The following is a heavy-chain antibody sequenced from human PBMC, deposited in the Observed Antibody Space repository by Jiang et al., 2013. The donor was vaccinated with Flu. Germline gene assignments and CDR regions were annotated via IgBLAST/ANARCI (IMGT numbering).Heavy chain of an antibody. Sequence: GLVKPSETLSLTCTVSGGSTTSYYWNWIRQPPGKGLEWIGYIYYSGSTNYNPSLKSRVTISVDTSKNQLSLKLNSVTAADTAVYYCASSMAAAAPSLAWGQGTLVTVSS. J-gene: IGHJ5*02. CDR3: ASSMAAAAPSLA. V-gene: IGHV4-59*01. D-gene: IGHD6-13*01. CDR1: GGSTTSYY. CDR2: IYYSGST.